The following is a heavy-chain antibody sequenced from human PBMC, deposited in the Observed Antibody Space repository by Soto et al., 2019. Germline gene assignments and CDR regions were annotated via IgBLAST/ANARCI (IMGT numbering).Heavy chain of an antibody. Sequence: GGSLRLSCAASGFTFSNQWMHWVRQVPGKALVWVSRINSDGSTTSYADSVKGRFTISRDNAKNTVYLQMNSLRAEDTAVYYCARDVRSTGWYYFDDWGQGTLVTVSS. CDR3: ARDVRSTGWYYFDD. J-gene: IGHJ4*02. CDR1: GFTFSNQW. D-gene: IGHD6-19*01. V-gene: IGHV3-74*01. CDR2: INSDGSTT.